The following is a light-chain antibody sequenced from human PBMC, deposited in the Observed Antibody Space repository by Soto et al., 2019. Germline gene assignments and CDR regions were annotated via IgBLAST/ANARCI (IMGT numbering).Light chain of an antibody. CDR2: RAS. Sequence: DFQMTQSPSTLSASVGDRVTITCRASQTISSSLAWYQQKPGKAPKPLIYRASTLESGVPSRFSGSGSGTEFTLAISSLQPDDFATYFCQHMATFGQGTKVDIK. CDR3: QHMAT. V-gene: IGKV1-5*03. J-gene: IGKJ1*01. CDR1: QTISSS.